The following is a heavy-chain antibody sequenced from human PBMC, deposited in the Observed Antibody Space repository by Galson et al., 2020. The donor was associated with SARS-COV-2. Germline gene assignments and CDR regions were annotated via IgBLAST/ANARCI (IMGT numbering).Heavy chain of an antibody. CDR1: GYTFTGYY. CDR2: INPNSGGT. CDR3: ARVGRSSSWYYYGMDV. V-gene: IGHV1-2*02. J-gene: IGHJ6*02. D-gene: IGHD6-13*01. Sequence: GESLKISCKASGYTFTGYYMHWVRQAPGQGLEWMGWINPNSGGTNYAQKFQGRVTMTRDTSISTAYMELSRLRSDDTAVYYCARVGRSSSWYYYGMDVWGQGTTVTVSS.